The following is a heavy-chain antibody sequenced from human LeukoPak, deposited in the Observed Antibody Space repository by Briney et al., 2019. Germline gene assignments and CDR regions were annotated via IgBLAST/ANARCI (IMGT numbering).Heavy chain of an antibody. Sequence: SVKVSCKASGGTFSSYAISWVRQAPGQGLEWMGRIIPIFGTANYAQKFQGRVTITTDESTSTAYMELSSLRSEDTAVYYCARSPLWFGELWGYYFDYWGQGTLVTVSS. CDR1: GGTFSSYA. CDR3: ARSPLWFGELWGYYFDY. D-gene: IGHD3-10*01. V-gene: IGHV1-69*05. J-gene: IGHJ4*02. CDR2: IIPIFGTA.